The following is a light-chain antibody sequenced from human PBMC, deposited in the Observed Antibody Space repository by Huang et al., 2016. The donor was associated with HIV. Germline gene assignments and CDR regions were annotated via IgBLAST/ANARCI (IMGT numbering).Light chain of an antibody. CDR3: QQYYIYPHA. V-gene: IGKV1-8*01. J-gene: IGKJ2*01. Sequence: AIRMTQSPSSISASTGDRVTITCRASQGISSYLAWYQQQTGKAPNLLISVAANLQSWVPLRFRGSVFVTDFTLTIDGLQSEDLGTYHCQQYYIYPHAFGQGTKLEI. CDR2: VAA. CDR1: QGISSY.